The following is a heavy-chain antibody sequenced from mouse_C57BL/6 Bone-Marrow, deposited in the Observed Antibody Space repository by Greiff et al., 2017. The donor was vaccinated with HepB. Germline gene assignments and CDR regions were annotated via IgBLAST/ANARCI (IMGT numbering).Heavy chain of an antibody. V-gene: IGHV3-6*01. J-gene: IGHJ4*01. CDR3: ARSQLRLRAMDY. Sequence: EESGPGLVKPSQSLSLTCSVTGYSITSGYYWNWIRQFPGNKLEWMGYISYDGSNNYNPSLKNRISITRDTSKNQFFLKLNSVTTEDTATYYCARSQLRLRAMDYWGQGTSVTVSS. D-gene: IGHD3-2*02. CDR2: ISYDGSN. CDR1: GYSITSGYY.